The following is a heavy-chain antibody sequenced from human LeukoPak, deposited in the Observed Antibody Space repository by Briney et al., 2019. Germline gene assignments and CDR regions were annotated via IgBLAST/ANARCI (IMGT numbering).Heavy chain of an antibody. CDR1: GFTFDDYA. Sequence: PGGSLRLSCAASGFTFDDYAMHWVRQAPGKGLEWVSGISWNSGSIGYADSVKGRFTISRDNAKNSLYLQMNSLRAEDTALYYCAKDIFGVSSSLINWGQGTLVTVSS. CDR3: AKDIFGVSSSLIN. CDR2: ISWNSGSI. D-gene: IGHD6-13*01. V-gene: IGHV3-9*01. J-gene: IGHJ4*02.